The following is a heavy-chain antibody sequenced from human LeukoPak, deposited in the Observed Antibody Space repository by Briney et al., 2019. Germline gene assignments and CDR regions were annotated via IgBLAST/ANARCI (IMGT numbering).Heavy chain of an antibody. CDR2: INPTGDST. Sequence: ASVKVSCKVSGYTLTELSMHWVRQAPGQGLEWMGLINPTGDSTGYAQKFQGRVTMTTDTSTSTAYMELRSLRSDDTAVYYCARTERQWLRYYWGQGTLVTVSS. J-gene: IGHJ4*02. CDR3: ARTERQWLRYY. D-gene: IGHD5-12*01. V-gene: IGHV1-46*01. CDR1: GYTLTELS.